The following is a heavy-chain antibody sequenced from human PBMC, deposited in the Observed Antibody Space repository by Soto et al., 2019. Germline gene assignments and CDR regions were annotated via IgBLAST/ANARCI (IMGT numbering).Heavy chain of an antibody. J-gene: IGHJ4*02. CDR3: VQGRGPFDF. Sequence: QITLKESGPPLVKPTQTLTLTCTFSGFSLSTSGVGVGWIRQPPGKALEWLALIYWDDDKRYSPSLKSRLTLPKDTSKNQVVLTMTNMDPVDTATYYCVQGRGPFDFWGQGTLVTVSS. D-gene: IGHD3-16*01. CDR1: GFSLSTSGVG. CDR2: IYWDDDK. V-gene: IGHV2-5*02.